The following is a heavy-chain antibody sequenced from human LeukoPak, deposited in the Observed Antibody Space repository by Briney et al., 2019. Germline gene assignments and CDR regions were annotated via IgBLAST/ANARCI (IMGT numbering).Heavy chain of an antibody. D-gene: IGHD3-3*01. CDR1: GGSFSGYY. CDR2: INHSGST. CDR3: AXDSTYYDFWSGYYTEPIYYYFDY. J-gene: IGHJ4*02. V-gene: IGHV4-34*01. Sequence: SETLSLTCAVYGGSFSGYYWSWIRQPPGKGLEWIGEINHSGSTNYNPSLKSRVTMSVDTSKNQFSLKLSSVTAADTAVYYCAXDSTYYDFWSGYYTEPIYYYFDYWGQGTLVTVSS.